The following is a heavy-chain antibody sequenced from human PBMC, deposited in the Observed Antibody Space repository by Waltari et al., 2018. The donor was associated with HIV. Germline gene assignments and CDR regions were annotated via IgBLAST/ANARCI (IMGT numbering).Heavy chain of an antibody. D-gene: IGHD3-22*01. Sequence: VQLVQSGAEVKKPGASVKVSCKASGYTFPGYYMHWVRHAPGQGLEWMGRINPNSGGTNYAQKFQGRVTMTRDTSISTAYMELSRLRSDDTAVYYCARGPEGYYDSSGSFGVWGQGTMVTVSS. V-gene: IGHV1-2*06. CDR1: GYTFPGYY. CDR3: ARGPEGYYDSSGSFGV. J-gene: IGHJ3*01. CDR2: INPNSGGT.